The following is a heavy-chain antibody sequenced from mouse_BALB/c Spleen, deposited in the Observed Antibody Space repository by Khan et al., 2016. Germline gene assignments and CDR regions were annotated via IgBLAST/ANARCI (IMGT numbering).Heavy chain of an antibody. CDR3: ARWYDLSCYVYY. V-gene: IGHV1S56*01. CDR2: IYPGNVNT. J-gene: IGHJ2*01. D-gene: IGHD3-1*01. Sequence: QVQLKESGPELVKPGASVWISCKASGYTFTSYYIHWVKQRPGQGLEWIGWIYPGNVNTKYNEKFKGKATLTADKSSSTAYMMLSSLTSEASAVYFCARWYDLSCYVYYWGQGTTLTVSS. CDR1: GYTFTSYY.